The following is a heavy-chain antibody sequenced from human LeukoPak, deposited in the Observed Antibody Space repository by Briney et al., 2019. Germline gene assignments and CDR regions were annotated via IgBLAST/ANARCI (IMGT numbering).Heavy chain of an antibody. CDR2: ISNSGGST. V-gene: IGHV3-23*01. Sequence: GGSLRLSCAASGFTLNSYDMSWVRQAPGKGLEWVSTISNSGGSTYYADSVKGRFTISRDNSKNTLYLQMNSLRAEDTAVYYCARSVAVADPAFDYWGQGTLVTVSS. D-gene: IGHD6-19*01. CDR3: ARSVAVADPAFDY. CDR1: GFTLNSYD. J-gene: IGHJ4*02.